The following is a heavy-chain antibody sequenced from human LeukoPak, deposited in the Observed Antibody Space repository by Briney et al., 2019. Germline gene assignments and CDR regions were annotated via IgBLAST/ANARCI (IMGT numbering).Heavy chain of an antibody. J-gene: IGHJ4*02. D-gene: IGHD2-21*02. CDR1: GYTFTIYG. Sequence: GASVTVSFTASGYTFTIYGISWVRQAPGQGHEWMGWISAYNGNTNYAQKLQGRVTMTTDTSTSTAYMELRSLRSDDTGVYYCARRAYCGGDCYFWHFDYWGQGTLVTVSS. CDR2: ISAYNGNT. V-gene: IGHV1-18*01. CDR3: ARRAYCGGDCYFWHFDY.